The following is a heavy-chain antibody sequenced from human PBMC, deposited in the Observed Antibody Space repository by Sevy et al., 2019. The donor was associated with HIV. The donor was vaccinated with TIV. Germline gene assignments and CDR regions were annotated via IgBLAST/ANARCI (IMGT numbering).Heavy chain of an antibody. V-gene: IGHV3-73*01. CDR2: IKNKGNNYAT. J-gene: IGHJ4*02. CDR3: ARHYIDCSGGSCSSDYFDY. CDR1: GFTFSGSA. D-gene: IGHD2-15*01. Sequence: GGSLRLSCVASGFTFSGSAMHWVRQASGKGLEWIGRIKNKGNNYATAYGASVKGRFTISRDDSKNTAYLQMNSLKTEDTAMYYCARHYIDCSGGSCSSDYFDYWGQGTLVTVSS.